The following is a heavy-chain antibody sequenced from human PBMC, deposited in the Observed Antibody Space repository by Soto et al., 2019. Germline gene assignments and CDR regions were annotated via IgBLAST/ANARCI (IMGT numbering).Heavy chain of an antibody. D-gene: IGHD1-26*01. J-gene: IGHJ4*02. CDR1: GDSMTKYY. CDR3: ARTVGAAYYFDF. CDR2: VYTSGST. Sequence: KASETLSLTCTVSGDSMTKYYWSWIRQPAGKGLEWIGRVYTSGSTNYNPSLKSRVTMSIDTSNNHFSLTLKSVTAADTAVYYCARTVGAAYYFDFWGQGVLVTVSS. V-gene: IGHV4-4*07.